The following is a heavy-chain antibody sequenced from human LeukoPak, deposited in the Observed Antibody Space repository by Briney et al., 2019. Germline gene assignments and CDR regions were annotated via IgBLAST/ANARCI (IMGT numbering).Heavy chain of an antibody. Sequence: GGSLRLSCAASGFTFDDYAMFWVRQAPGKGLEWVSGISWDSRNIGYAASVKGRFTTSRDNGKNSLYLQINSLRPDDTALYYCARGNRDTSGFYFYYGMDVWGPGSTVTVSS. J-gene: IGHJ6*02. CDR1: GFTFDDYA. CDR3: ARGNRDTSGFYFYYGMDV. CDR2: ISWDSRNI. D-gene: IGHD6-19*01. V-gene: IGHV3-9*01.